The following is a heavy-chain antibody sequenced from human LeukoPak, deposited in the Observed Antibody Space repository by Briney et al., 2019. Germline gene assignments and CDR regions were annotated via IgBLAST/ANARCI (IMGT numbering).Heavy chain of an antibody. CDR1: GFTFSSYS. D-gene: IGHD1-26*01. CDR2: ITASGTAM. CDR3: ASSGSYRFDY. Sequence: GGSLRLSCAASGFTFSSYSMNWVRQAPGKGLEWVSHITASGTAMFYADSVKGRFTISRDNAKNSLYLQMNSLRDEDTAAYYCASSGSYRFDYWGQGTLVTVSS. J-gene: IGHJ4*02. V-gene: IGHV3-48*02.